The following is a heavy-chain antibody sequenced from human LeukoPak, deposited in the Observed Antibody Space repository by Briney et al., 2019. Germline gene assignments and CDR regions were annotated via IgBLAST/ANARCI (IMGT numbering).Heavy chain of an antibody. J-gene: IGHJ6*02. CDR3: ARYYDSSGPRLHYYYGMDV. CDR1: GFTFSSYW. V-gene: IGHV3-74*01. D-gene: IGHD3-22*01. Sequence: GGSLRLYCAASGFTFSSYWMHWVRQAPGKGRVWVSRINNDGSSTSYADSVKGRFTISRDNAKNTLYLQMNSLRADDTAVYYCARYYDSSGPRLHYYYGMDVWGQGTTVTVSS. CDR2: INNDGSST.